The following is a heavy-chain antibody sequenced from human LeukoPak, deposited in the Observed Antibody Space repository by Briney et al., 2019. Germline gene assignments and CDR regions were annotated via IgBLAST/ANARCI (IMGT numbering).Heavy chain of an antibody. CDR2: IRYDGSNK. J-gene: IGHJ4*02. Sequence: GGSLRLSCAASGFTFSSYGMHWVRQAPGKGLEWVAFIRYDGSNKYYADSVKGRFTISRDNSKNTLYLQMNSLRAEDTAVYYCAKGVSSYYDILTGSLFDYWGQGTLVTVSS. CDR3: AKGVSSYYDILTGSLFDY. D-gene: IGHD3-9*01. V-gene: IGHV3-30*02. CDR1: GFTFSSYG.